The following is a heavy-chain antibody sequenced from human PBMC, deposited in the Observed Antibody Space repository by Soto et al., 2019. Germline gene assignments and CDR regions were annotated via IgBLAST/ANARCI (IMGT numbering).Heavy chain of an antibody. CDR3: ARYGGSYNAFDD. CDR1: VGTFSRYA. J-gene: IGHJ4*02. Sequence: SVKVSCKASVGTFSRYAISWVRQAPGQGLEWMGGIIPIFGTANYAQKFQGRVTITADKSTSTAYMELSSLRSEDTAVYYCARYGGSYNAFDDWGQGTLVTAPQ. V-gene: IGHV1-69*06. CDR2: IIPIFGTA. D-gene: IGHD1-26*01.